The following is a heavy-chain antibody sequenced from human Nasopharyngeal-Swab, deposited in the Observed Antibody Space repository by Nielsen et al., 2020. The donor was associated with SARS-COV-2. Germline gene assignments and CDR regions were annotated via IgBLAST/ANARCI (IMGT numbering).Heavy chain of an antibody. CDR3: ARSHKGYSYGYTNYYGMDV. V-gene: IGHV3-11*01. D-gene: IGHD5-18*01. CDR1: GFTFSDYY. J-gene: IGHJ6*02. CDR2: ISSSGSTI. Sequence: GESLKISCAASGFTFSDYYMSWIRQAPGKGLEWVSYISSSGSTIYYADSVKGRFTISRDNAKNSLYLQMNGLRAEDTAVYYCARSHKGYSYGYTNYYGMDVWGQGTTVTVSS.